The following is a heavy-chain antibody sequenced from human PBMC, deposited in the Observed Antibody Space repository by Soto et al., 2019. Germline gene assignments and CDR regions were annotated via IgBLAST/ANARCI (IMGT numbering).Heavy chain of an antibody. Sequence: GASVKVSCAACGYTFTSYAMHWVRQAPGQRLEWMGWINAGNGNTKYSQKFQGRVTITRDTSASTAYMELSSLRSEDTAVYYCASHPSYGDYATFDYWGQGTLVTVSS. CDR3: ASHPSYGDYATFDY. V-gene: IGHV1-3*01. J-gene: IGHJ4*02. CDR2: INAGNGNT. CDR1: GYTFTSYA. D-gene: IGHD4-17*01.